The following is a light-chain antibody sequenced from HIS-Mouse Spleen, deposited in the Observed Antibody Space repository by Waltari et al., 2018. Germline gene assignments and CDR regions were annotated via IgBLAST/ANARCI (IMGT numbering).Light chain of an antibody. CDR2: EGI. CDR1: SSDVGSYNL. CDR3: CSYAGSDVV. J-gene: IGLJ2*01. Sequence: QSALTQPASVSGSPGQSITISCTGTSSDVGSYNLVSWYQQHPGKAPKLMIYEGIKRPSGVSNRFSGSKSGNTASLTIAGLQAEDEAYYYCCSYAGSDVVFGGGTKLTVL. V-gene: IGLV2-23*01.